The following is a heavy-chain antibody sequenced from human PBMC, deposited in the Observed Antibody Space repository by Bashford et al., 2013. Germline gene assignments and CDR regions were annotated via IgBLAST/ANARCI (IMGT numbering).Heavy chain of an antibody. V-gene: IGHV4-31*11. J-gene: IGHJ4*01. D-gene: IGHD4-17*01. CDR1: GGSISSGVYY. CDR2: IHYSGNT. CDR3: ATLVSGDYFQY. Sequence: SETLSLTCAVSGGSISSGVYYWSWIRQHPGKGLEWIGYIHYSGNTYYNPSLKSRATISVDTSKNQFSLNLTPVTAADTAVYYCATLVSGDYFQYWGRGVLGHRLL.